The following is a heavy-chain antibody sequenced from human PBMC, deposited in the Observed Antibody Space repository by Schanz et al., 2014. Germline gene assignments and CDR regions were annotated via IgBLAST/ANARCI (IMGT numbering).Heavy chain of an antibody. D-gene: IGHD5-12*01. V-gene: IGHV1-46*01. CDR2: IISILGIP. CDR3: ARAFGGYDPAGALDY. Sequence: QVQLVQSGAEVKKPGASVKVSCKASGYTFTGYYMHWVRQAPGQGLEWMGRIISILGIPNYAQKFQGRVTMTTDTSTSTVYLELSSLRSDDTAVYYCARAFGGYDPAGALDYWGQGTLVTVSS. CDR1: GYTFTGYY. J-gene: IGHJ4*02.